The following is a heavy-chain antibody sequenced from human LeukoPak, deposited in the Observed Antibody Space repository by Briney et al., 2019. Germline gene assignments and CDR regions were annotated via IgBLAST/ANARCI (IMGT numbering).Heavy chain of an antibody. D-gene: IGHD4-17*01. CDR3: AKVSAYGGQEIDAFDI. CDR2: ISGSGGST. CDR1: GFTFSSYA. Sequence: PGGSLRLSCAASGFTFSSYAMSWVRQAPGKGLEWVSAISGSGGSTYYADSVKGRFTISRDNSKNTLYLQMNSLRAEDTAVYYCAKVSAYGGQEIDAFDIWGQGTMVTVSS. V-gene: IGHV3-23*01. J-gene: IGHJ3*02.